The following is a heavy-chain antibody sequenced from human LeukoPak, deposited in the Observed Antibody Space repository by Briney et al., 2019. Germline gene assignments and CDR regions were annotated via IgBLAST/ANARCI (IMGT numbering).Heavy chain of an antibody. V-gene: IGHV3-74*01. J-gene: IGHJ4*02. CDR3: GRDNHGSVDY. CDR2: MNADGSTT. CDR1: GFTFSTYW. D-gene: IGHD3-10*01. Sequence: GGSLRLSCAPSGFTFSTYWMIWVRQAPGKGLEYVSHMNADGSTTNYADSVEGRFTISRDNAKNTLYLQMDSPRAEDTAVYYCGRDNHGSVDYWGQGSLVTVSS.